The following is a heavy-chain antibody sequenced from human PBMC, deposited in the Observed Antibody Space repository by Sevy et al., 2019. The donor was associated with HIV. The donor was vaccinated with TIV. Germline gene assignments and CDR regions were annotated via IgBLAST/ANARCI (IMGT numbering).Heavy chain of an antibody. J-gene: IGHJ4*02. CDR1: GASITSLY. CDR2: IYYNGHI. D-gene: IGHD1-26*01. Sequence: SETLSLTCTVSGASITSLYWNWIRQPPEKGLEWIANIYYNGHINYNPSLKSRVTLSLDTSKNQFSLRLSSVTAADTAMYYCAGENAWGRGYSWGQGTLVTVSS. CDR3: AGENAWGRGYS. V-gene: IGHV4-59*08.